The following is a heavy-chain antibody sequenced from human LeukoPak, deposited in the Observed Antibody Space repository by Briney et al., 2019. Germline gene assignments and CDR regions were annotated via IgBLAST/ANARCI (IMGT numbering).Heavy chain of an antibody. J-gene: IGHJ4*02. V-gene: IGHV1-8*03. CDR3: ARAHSGTLPYYYDY. Sequence: GASVQVSCRASGYSFTTYDINWVRQVAGQGLEWMGWLSPNSGNTGYAQNFRDRVIFTRNTSINTAYMELRSLRPDDTAVYFCARAHSGTLPYYYDYWGPGTLVT. CDR1: GYSFTTYD. CDR2: LSPNSGNT. D-gene: IGHD3-10*01.